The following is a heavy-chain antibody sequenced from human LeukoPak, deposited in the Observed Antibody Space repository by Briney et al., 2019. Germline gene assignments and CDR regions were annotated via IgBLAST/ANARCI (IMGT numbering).Heavy chain of an antibody. J-gene: IGHJ4*02. CDR2: INPDGGEE. CDR1: GLTLSNYW. CDR3: AIWGADQNY. D-gene: IGHD3-16*01. Sequence: GGSLRLSCAVSGLTLSNYWMNWVRQAPGKGLGWVANINPDGGEERYVDSVKGRFVISRDNAKNSLYLQMNSLRAEDTAVYYCAIWGADQNYWGQGTLVTVSS. V-gene: IGHV3-7*02.